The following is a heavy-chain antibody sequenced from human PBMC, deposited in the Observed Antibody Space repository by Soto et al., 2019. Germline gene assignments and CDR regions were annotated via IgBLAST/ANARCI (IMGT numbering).Heavy chain of an antibody. CDR2: IWYDGSNK. CDR1: GFTFSSYG. D-gene: IGHD1-1*01. J-gene: IGHJ6*02. V-gene: IGHV3-33*01. Sequence: PXGSLRLSCAASGFTFSSYGMHGVRQAPGKGLEWVAVIWYDGSNKYYADSVKGRFTISRDNSKNTLYLQMNSLRAEDTAVYYCARDRLEVYYYYGMDVWGQGTTVTVSS. CDR3: ARDRLEVYYYYGMDV.